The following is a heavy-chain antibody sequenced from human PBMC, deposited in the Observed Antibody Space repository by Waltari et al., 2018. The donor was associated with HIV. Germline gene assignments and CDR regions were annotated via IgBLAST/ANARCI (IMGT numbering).Heavy chain of an antibody. D-gene: IGHD4-17*01. CDR1: GFTFGDYA. CDR2: IRSKAYGGTT. Sequence: EVQLVESGGGLVQPGRSLRLSCTASGFTFGDYAIRWFRQAPGKGLEWVGCIRSKAYGGTTEYAASVKGRFTISRDDSRSIAYLQMNSLQTEDTAVYYCTKGRMTTDYWGQGTLVTVSS. J-gene: IGHJ4*02. CDR3: TKGRMTTDY. V-gene: IGHV3-49*03.